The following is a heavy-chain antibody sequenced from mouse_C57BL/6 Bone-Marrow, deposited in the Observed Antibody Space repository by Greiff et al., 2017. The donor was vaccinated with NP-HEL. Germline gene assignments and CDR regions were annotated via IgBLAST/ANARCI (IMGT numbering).Heavy chain of an antibody. V-gene: IGHV2-9-1*01. CDR3: ARNVNGYYVRYAMDY. CDR2: IWTGGGT. D-gene: IGHD2-3*01. CDR1: GFSLTSYA. Sequence: VKLQESGPGLVAPSQSLSITCTVSGFSLTSYAISWVRQPPGKGLEWLGVIWTGGGTNYNSAPKSSLSISKDKPKSQVYLKMNSLQTDDTARYYCARNVNGYYVRYAMDYWGQGTSVTVSS. J-gene: IGHJ4*01.